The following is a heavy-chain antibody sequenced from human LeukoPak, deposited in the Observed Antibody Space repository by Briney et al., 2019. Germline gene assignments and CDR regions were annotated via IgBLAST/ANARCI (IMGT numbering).Heavy chain of an antibody. D-gene: IGHD1-1*01. CDR3: VKVGTTGTNNWFDS. CDR2: VSDSSDIT. J-gene: IGHJ5*01. CDR1: GFTFTTYA. V-gene: IGHV3-23*01. Sequence: SGGSLRLSCAASGFTFTTYAMNWVRQAPGKGLEWVSFVSDSSDITYYTDSVKGRFTISRDNSINTLWLQMSSLRAEDTAVYYCVKVGTTGTNNWFDSWGQGTLVTVSS.